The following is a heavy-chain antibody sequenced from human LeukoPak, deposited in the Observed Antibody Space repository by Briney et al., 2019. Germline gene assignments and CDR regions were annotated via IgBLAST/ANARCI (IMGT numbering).Heavy chain of an antibody. CDR1: GGSISSSSYY. CDR3: ARHDSLPVIAVAEYYFDY. D-gene: IGHD6-19*01. V-gene: IGHV4-39*01. J-gene: IGHJ4*02. CDR2: IYYSGST. Sequence: SQTLSLTCTVSGGSISSSSYYWGWIRQPPGKGLEWIGSIYYSGSTYYNPSLKSRVTISVDTSKNQFSLKLSSVTAADTAVYYCARHDSLPVIAVAEYYFDYWGQGTLVTVSS.